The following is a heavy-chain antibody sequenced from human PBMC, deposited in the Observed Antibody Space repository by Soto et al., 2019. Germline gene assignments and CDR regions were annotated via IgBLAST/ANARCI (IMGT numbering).Heavy chain of an antibody. CDR2: IIPIFGTA. J-gene: IGHJ6*02. CDR1: GGTFSSYA. D-gene: IGHD3-10*01. Sequence: SVKVSCKASGGTFSSYAISWVRQAPAQWLEWMGGIIPIFGTANYAQKFQGRVTITADESTSTAYMELSSLRPEDTAVYYCARDPRFRELLSSYGMDVWGQETKVTVYS. V-gene: IGHV1-69*13. CDR3: ARDPRFRELLSSYGMDV.